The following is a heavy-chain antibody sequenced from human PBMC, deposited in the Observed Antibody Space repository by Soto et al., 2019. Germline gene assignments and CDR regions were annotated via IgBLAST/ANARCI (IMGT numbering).Heavy chain of an antibody. CDR1: GYSFTSYW. Sequence: GESQKISCKGSGYSFTSYWIGWVRQMPGKGLEWMGIIYPGDSDTRYSPSFQGQVTISADKSISTAYLQWSSLKASDTAMYYCASPTLRYYYGMDVWGQGTTVTSP. D-gene: IGHD3-3*01. J-gene: IGHJ6*02. CDR2: IYPGDSDT. CDR3: ASPTLRYYYGMDV. V-gene: IGHV5-51*01.